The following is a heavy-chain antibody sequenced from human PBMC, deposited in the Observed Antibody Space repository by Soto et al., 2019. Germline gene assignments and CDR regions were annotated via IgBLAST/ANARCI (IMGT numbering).Heavy chain of an antibody. CDR1: GASISSNDYY. D-gene: IGHD6-13*01. J-gene: IGHJ1*01. V-gene: IGHV4-39*01. CDR2: INYSGST. Sequence: SDTLSLTCTVSGASISSNDYYWGWIRQPPGKGLEWIGSINYSGSTYYNPSLKSRVTISVDTSKNQFSLNLSSVTAADTAVYYCARPTPYSSTWHYGYFQHWGQGALVTVSS. CDR3: ARPTPYSSTWHYGYFQH.